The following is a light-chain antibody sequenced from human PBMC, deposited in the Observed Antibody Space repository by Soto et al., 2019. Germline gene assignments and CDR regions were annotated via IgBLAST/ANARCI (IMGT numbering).Light chain of an antibody. CDR2: GAY. CDR3: KQYGSSSWT. Sequence: EIVLTQSPGTLSLSPGERATLSCRASQSVSNNYLAWYQQKPGQAPRLLIYGAYSRATGIQDRFSGSGSGTDFTLTIRRLEPEDFAVYYCKQYGSSSWTFGQGTKVDIK. V-gene: IGKV3-20*01. J-gene: IGKJ1*01. CDR1: QSVSNNY.